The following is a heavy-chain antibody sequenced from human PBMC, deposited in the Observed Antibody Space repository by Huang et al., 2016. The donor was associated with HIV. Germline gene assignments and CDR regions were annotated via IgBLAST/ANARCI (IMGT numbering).Heavy chain of an antibody. V-gene: IGHV1-24*01. CDR1: GYTLTELS. J-gene: IGHJ3*02. CDR2: FAPGHGET. CDR3: AAGYDTYYDI. Sequence: QVQLVQSGAEVKTPGASVKVSCKVSGYTLTELSIHWVRKEPGKGLEWMGGFAPGHGETIYAQNFQGRVTMTEDTSTDTAYMELHSLRPEDTAGYYCAAGYDTYYDIWGQGTMVIASS. D-gene: IGHD2-21*01.